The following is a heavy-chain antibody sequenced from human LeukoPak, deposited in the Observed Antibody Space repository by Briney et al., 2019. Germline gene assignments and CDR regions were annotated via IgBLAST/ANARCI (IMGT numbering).Heavy chain of an antibody. CDR1: GYSISSGYY. V-gene: IGHV4-38-2*02. CDR2: IYHSGST. CDR3: ARDGYDSSGYSELYFDY. D-gene: IGHD3-22*01. J-gene: IGHJ4*02. Sequence: SETLSLTCTVSGYSISSGYYWGWVRQPPGKGLEWIGSIYHSGSTYYNPSLKSRVTISVDTSKNQFSLKLSSVTAADTAVYYCARDGYDSSGYSELYFDYWGQGTLVTVSS.